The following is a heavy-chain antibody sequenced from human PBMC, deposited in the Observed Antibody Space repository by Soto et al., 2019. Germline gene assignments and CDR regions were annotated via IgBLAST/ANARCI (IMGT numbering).Heavy chain of an antibody. D-gene: IGHD3-22*01. CDR3: AKDFTAGWLWSYYYGMDV. J-gene: IGHJ6*02. V-gene: IGHV3-23*01. Sequence: PGGSLRLSCAASGFTFSSYAMSWVRQAPGKGLEWVSAISGSGGSTYYADSVKGRFTISRDNSKNTLYLQMNSLRAEDTAVYYCAKDFTAGWLWSYYYGMDVWGQGTTVTVSS. CDR1: GFTFSSYA. CDR2: ISGSGGST.